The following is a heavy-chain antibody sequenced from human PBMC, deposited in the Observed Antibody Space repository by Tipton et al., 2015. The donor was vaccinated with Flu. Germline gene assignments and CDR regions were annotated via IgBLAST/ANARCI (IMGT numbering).Heavy chain of an antibody. CDR3: ARRHYGSEAYYVDY. V-gene: IGHV4-4*07. Sequence: QLVQSGAEVKPSETLSLTCTVSGGSISSYYWSWIRQPAGKGLEWIGRIYSSGSNNYNPSLKSRVTMSVDTSKNQFSLNLSSLTAADTAVYYCARRHYGSEAYYVDYWGQGTLVTVSA. CDR2: IYSSGSN. D-gene: IGHD3-10*01. J-gene: IGHJ4*02. CDR1: GGSISSYY.